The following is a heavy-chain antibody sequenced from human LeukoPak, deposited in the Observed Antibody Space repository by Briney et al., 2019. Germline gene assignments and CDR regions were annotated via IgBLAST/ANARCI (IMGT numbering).Heavy chain of an antibody. J-gene: IGHJ4*02. CDR1: GGSVSSDSYF. V-gene: IGHV4-61*01. CDR2: VYYSGRT. CDR3: ARGRHDSSGYYYGSDY. D-gene: IGHD3-22*01. Sequence: SETLSLTCAVSGGSVSSDSYFWHWIRRSPGKGLEWLGFVYYSGRTKYNPSLKSRVTISVDTSKNQFSLKLSSVTAADTAVYYCARGRHDSSGYYYGSDYWGQGTLVTVSS.